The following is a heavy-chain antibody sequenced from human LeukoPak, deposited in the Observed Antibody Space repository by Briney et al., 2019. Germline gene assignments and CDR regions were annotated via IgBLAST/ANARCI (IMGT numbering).Heavy chain of an antibody. V-gene: IGHV4-59*01. D-gene: IGHD3-16*01. CDR3: ARSVHYYEESASYGVAFDV. CDR2: IFYTGST. CDR1: GGSLSSYY. Sequence: SETLSLTCTVSGGSLSSYYWSWIRQPPGKGLEWIGNIFYTGSTKYNPSLKSRVTISVETSKNHFSLKLSSVTAADTAMYYCARSVHYYEESASYGVAFDVWGQGTFVTVSS. J-gene: IGHJ3*01.